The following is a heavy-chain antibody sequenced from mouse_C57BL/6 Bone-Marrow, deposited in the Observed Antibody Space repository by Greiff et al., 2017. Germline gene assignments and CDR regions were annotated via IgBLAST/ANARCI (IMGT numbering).Heavy chain of an antibody. CDR1: GFNFQDYY. J-gene: IGHJ4*01. D-gene: IGHD5-1-1*01. CDR3: TNTPPRAMDY. CDR2: IDPEDGET. V-gene: IGHV14-2*01. Sequence: EVQVVESGAELVKPGASVKLSCTASGFNFQDYYMHWVKQRTEQGLAWIGRIDPEDGETKYAPKFQGDATITADTSSNTAYLHLSSLTSEDTAFYYGTNTPPRAMDYWGQGTSVTVSS.